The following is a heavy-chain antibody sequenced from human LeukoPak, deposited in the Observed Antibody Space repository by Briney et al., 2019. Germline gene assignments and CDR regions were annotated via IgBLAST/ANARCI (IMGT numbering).Heavy chain of an antibody. V-gene: IGHV5-51*01. D-gene: IGHD3-22*01. J-gene: IGHJ4*02. CDR1: GYSFTSYW. Sequence: GESLKISCKGSGYSFTSYWIGWVRQMPGKGLEWMGIIYPGDSDTRYSPSFQGQVTISADKSISTAYLQWSSLKASDTAMYYCARSQTWYYYDSSGYFETPYDFDYWGQGTLVTVSS. CDR2: IYPGDSDT. CDR3: ARSQTWYYYDSSGYFETPYDFDY.